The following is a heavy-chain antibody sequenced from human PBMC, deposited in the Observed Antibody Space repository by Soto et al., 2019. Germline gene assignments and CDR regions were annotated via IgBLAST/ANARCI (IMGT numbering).Heavy chain of an antibody. CDR2: ISYDGSNK. CDR1: GFTFSSYA. CDR3: ARGPRTFAY. J-gene: IGHJ4*02. V-gene: IGHV3-30-3*01. Sequence: PGGSLRLSCAASGFTFSSYAMNWVRQAPGKGLEWVAVISYDGSNKYYADSVKGRFTISRDNSKNTLYLQMNSLRAEDTAVYYCARGPRTFAYWGQGTLVTVSS.